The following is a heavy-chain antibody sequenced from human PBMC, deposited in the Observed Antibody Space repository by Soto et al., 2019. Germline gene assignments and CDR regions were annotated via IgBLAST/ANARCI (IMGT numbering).Heavy chain of an antibody. CDR1: GYTFTGYY. CDR3: ARDRDAMVRGVHRFSYYYYIDV. D-gene: IGHD3-10*01. J-gene: IGHJ6*03. V-gene: IGHV1-2*04. Sequence: PGASVKVSCKASGYTFTGYYMHWVRQAPGQGLEWMGWINPNSGGTNYAQKFQGWVTMTRDTSISTAYMELSRLRSDDTAVYYCARDRDAMVRGVHRFSYYYYIDVWGKGTTVTVSS. CDR2: INPNSGGT.